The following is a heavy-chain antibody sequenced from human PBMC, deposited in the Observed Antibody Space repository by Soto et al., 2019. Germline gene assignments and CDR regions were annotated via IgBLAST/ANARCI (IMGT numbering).Heavy chain of an antibody. CDR2: IWYDGSNK. J-gene: IGHJ4*02. Sequence: GGSLRLSCAASGFTFSSYGMHWVRQAPGKGLEWVAVIWYDGSNKYYADSVKGRFTISRDNSKNTLYLQMNSLRAEDTAVYYCAIGQQWLTSYFDYWGQGTLVTVSS. CDR1: GFTFSSYG. CDR3: AIGQQWLTSYFDY. D-gene: IGHD6-19*01. V-gene: IGHV3-33*01.